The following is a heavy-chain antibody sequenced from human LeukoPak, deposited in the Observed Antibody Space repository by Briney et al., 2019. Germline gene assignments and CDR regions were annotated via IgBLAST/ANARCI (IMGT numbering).Heavy chain of an antibody. CDR3: ARQGGSNSPYYYYYMDV. J-gene: IGHJ6*03. D-gene: IGHD6-13*01. CDR2: IYTSGTT. CDR1: GGSISSGSYY. V-gene: IGHV4-61*02. Sequence: PSETLSLTCTVSGGSISSGSYYWSWIRQPAGKGPEWIGRIYTSGTTNYNPSLKSRVTISVDTSKNQFSLMISSVTAADTAVYYCARQGGSNSPYYYYYMDVWGKGTTVTVSS.